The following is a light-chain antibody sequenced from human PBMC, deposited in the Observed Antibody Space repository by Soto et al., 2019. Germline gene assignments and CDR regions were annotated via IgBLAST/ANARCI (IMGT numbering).Light chain of an antibody. Sequence: SYELTQPPSVSVSPGQTASITCSGDKLGNKYACWYQQKSDQSPVLVIYEDSKRPSGIPERFSGSNSGNTATLTISGTQAMDEADYYCQAWDSSTGVFGGGTKLTVL. CDR3: QAWDSSTGV. V-gene: IGLV3-1*01. J-gene: IGLJ2*01. CDR1: KLGNKY. CDR2: EDS.